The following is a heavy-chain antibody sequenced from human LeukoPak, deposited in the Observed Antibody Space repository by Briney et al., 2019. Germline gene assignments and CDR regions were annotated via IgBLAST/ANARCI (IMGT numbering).Heavy chain of an antibody. CDR1: GFTFSSYS. CDR2: ISSSSSYI. CDR3: AKAGRGYGDYHDAFDI. D-gene: IGHD4-17*01. J-gene: IGHJ3*02. V-gene: IGHV3-21*01. Sequence: GGSLRLSCAASGFTFSSYSMNWVRQAPGKGLEWVSSISSSSSYIYYADSVKDRFTISRDNSKNTLYLQMNSLRAEDTAVYYCAKAGRGYGDYHDAFDIWGQGTMVTVSS.